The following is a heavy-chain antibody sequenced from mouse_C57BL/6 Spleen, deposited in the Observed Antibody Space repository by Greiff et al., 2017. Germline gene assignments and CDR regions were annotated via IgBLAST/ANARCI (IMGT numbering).Heavy chain of an antibody. V-gene: IGHV1-5*01. Sequence: EVQLQESGTVLARPGASVKMSCKTSGYTFTSYWMHWVKQRPGQGLEWIGAIFPGNSDTSYNQKFKGKAKLTAVTSASTAYMELSSLTNEDSAVYYCTRSFDYYGSSPLDYWGQGTTLTVSS. J-gene: IGHJ2*01. D-gene: IGHD1-1*01. CDR2: IFPGNSDT. CDR1: GYTFTSYW. CDR3: TRSFDYYGSSPLDY.